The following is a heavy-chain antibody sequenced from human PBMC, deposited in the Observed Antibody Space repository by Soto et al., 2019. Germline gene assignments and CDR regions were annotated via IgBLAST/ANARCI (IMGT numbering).Heavy chain of an antibody. J-gene: IGHJ4*02. CDR3: AREDLAAAAIGY. D-gene: IGHD6-13*01. CDR2: IYSGGST. Sequence: EVQLVESGGGLVQPGGSLRLSCAASGFTVSSNYMSWVRQAPGKGLEWVSVIYSGGSTYYADSVKGRFTIPRHNSKNTLYLEMNSMSAEGTAVYCGAREDLAAAAIGYWRKGTLVTVSS. CDR1: GFTVSSNY. V-gene: IGHV3-53*04.